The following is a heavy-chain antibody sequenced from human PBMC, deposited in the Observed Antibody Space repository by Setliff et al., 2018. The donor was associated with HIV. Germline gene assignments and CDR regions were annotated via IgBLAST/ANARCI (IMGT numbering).Heavy chain of an antibody. CDR1: GAFTTSSLYS. V-gene: IGHV4-39*07. Sequence: PSETLSLTSSVSGAFTTSSLYSWGWFRQSPGKGLEWIGTIFYSGTTTYNPSLKSRITISVDTSKKEFSLNLSSLTAADTAVFYCARGRYSYGPGWFDSWAQGAVVTSPQ. D-gene: IGHD5-18*01. J-gene: IGHJ5*01. CDR3: ARGRYSYGPGWFDS. CDR2: IFYSGTT.